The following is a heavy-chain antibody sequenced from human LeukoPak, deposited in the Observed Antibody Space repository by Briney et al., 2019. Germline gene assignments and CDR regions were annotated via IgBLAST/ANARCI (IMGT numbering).Heavy chain of an antibody. D-gene: IGHD4-23*01. Sequence: ASVKVPCKPSGYTFTSYDINWVRQATGQGLEWMGWMNPNIGNTGYAQKFPGRVKISADKSTKTAYMEVSSLRSDDSAVYYCAMCFYGGDPGAGIYQYYYMVVWGEGTTVTASS. CDR1: GYTFTSYD. CDR2: MNPNIGNT. CDR3: AMCFYGGDPGAGIYQYYYMVV. V-gene: IGHV1-8*03. J-gene: IGHJ6*03.